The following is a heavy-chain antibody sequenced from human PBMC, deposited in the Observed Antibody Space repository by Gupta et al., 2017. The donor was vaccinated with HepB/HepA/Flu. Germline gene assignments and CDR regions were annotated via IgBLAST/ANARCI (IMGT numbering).Heavy chain of an antibody. CDR2: IIPIFGTA. CDR1: GGTFSSYA. D-gene: IGHD5-12*01. CDR3: AREGSAPIIVATTVGYYIDY. V-gene: IGHV1-69*01. J-gene: IGHJ4*02. Sequence: QVQLVQSGAEVKKPGFSVKVPCKASGGTFSSYAISWVRQAPGQGLEWMGGIIPIFGTANYAQKYQDRVTITADESTSTAYMELSSLRSEDTALYYCAREGSAPIIVATTVGYYIDYWGQGTLGTVSA.